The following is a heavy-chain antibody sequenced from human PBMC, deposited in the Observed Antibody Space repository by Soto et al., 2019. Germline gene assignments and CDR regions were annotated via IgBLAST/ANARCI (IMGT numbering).Heavy chain of an antibody. CDR3: ARIRRYFDWDYYYGMDV. CDR1: GFSLSNARMG. Sequence: QVTLKESGPVLVKPTETLTLTCTVSGFSLSNARMGVSWIRQPPGKALEWLAHIFSNDEKSYSTSLKSRLTISKDTSKSPVVLTMTNMDPVDTATYYCARIRRYFDWDYYYGMDVWGQGTTVTVSS. J-gene: IGHJ6*02. CDR2: IFSNDEK. D-gene: IGHD3-9*01. V-gene: IGHV2-26*01.